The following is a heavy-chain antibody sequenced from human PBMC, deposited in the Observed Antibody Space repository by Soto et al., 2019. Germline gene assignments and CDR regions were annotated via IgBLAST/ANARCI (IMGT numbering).Heavy chain of an antibody. CDR3: ARGLERWLQWHFDY. V-gene: IGHV3-33*01. CDR2: IWYDGSNK. CDR1: GFTFSSYG. D-gene: IGHD5-12*01. Sequence: GGSLRLSCAASGFTFSSYGMHWVRQAPGKGLEWVAVIWYDGSNKYYADSVKGRFTISRDNSKNTLYLQMNSLRAEDTAVYYCARGLERWLQWHFDYWGQGTLVTVSS. J-gene: IGHJ4*02.